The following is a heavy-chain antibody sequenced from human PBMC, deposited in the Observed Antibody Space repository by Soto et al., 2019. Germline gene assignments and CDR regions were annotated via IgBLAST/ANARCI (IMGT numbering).Heavy chain of an antibody. CDR3: ARDDDFDDNGLDY. CDR1: GDSITSNSYF. J-gene: IGHJ4*02. CDR2: IYYSGTT. Sequence: SETLSLTCTVSGDSITSNSYFWAWIRQPPGKGLEWIGSIYYSGTTYYNPSLKSRVTISVDRSKNQFSLKLSSVTAEDTAVYYCARDDDFDDNGLDYRGQRTLVTVSS. V-gene: IGHV4-39*02. D-gene: IGHD1-1*01.